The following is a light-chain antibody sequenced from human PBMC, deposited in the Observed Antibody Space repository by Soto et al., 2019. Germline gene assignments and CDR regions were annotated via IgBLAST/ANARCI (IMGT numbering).Light chain of an antibody. CDR2: GAS. CDR3: QQYNNWPWT. Sequence: EIVMTQSPATLSVSPGERATLSCRASQSVSSNLAWYQQKPGQAPRLLIYGASTRATGIPARFSGSGSGPEFTLPISSLQSEDFAVYYCQQYNNWPWTVGQGTKVEI. CDR1: QSVSSN. J-gene: IGKJ1*01. V-gene: IGKV3-15*01.